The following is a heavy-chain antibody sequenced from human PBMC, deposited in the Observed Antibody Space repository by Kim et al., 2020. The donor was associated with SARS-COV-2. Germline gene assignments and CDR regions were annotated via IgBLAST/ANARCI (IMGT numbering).Heavy chain of an antibody. J-gene: IGHJ4*02. Sequence: GGSLRLSCAASGFTFTKVWLSWVRQAPGKALEWVGRIRSKADGGTADYAAPVKGRFTISRDDSKNTLYLQMNGLKAEDTAFYHCTTDYERIGGLCDGETCYPASLWGQGTLVTVSS. V-gene: IGHV3-15*01. CDR2: IRSKADGGTA. CDR1: GFTFTKVW. CDR3: TTDYERIGGLCDGETCYPASL. D-gene: IGHD2-21*01.